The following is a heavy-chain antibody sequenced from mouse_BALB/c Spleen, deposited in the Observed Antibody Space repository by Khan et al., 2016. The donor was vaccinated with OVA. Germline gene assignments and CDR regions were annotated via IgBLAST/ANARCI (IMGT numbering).Heavy chain of an antibody. D-gene: IGHD1-1*01. J-gene: IGHJ2*01. CDR1: GYSITSGYA. Sequence: EVKLLESGPGLVKPSQSLSLTCTVTGYSITSGYAWNWIRQFPGNKLEWMGYISYSGVTSYTPSLKSRISITRDTSKNQFFLQLNSVTTEDTATYHCARGNYYGYYFDYWGQGTTLTVSS. V-gene: IGHV3-2*02. CDR2: ISYSGVT. CDR3: ARGNYYGYYFDY.